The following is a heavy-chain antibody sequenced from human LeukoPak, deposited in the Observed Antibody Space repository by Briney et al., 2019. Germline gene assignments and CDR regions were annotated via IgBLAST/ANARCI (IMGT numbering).Heavy chain of an antibody. J-gene: IGHJ4*02. CDR3: ARVRDDFWSGYYYFDY. V-gene: IGHV4-34*01. D-gene: IGHD3-3*01. CDR2: IKHSGST. CDR1: SGPLSRVGDH. Sequence: SHTLSLPCTVSSGPLSRVGDHWSWIRQPPGTGLEWNGEIKHSGSTNDHPSLKSRDPISLDTSKNQFTLKLSSVTAADTAAYSCARVRDDFWSGYYYFDYWGQGTPVTVSS.